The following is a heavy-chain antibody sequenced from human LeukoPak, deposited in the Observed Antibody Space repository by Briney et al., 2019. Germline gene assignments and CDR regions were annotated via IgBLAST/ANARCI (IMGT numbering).Heavy chain of an antibody. CDR1: GFTFSSYG. J-gene: IGHJ4*02. CDR2: ISYDGSNK. V-gene: IGHV3-30*18. Sequence: PGGSLRLSCAASGFTFSSYGIHWVRQAPGKGLEWVAVISYDGSNKYYADSVKGRFTISRDNAKNSLYLQMNSLRAEDTALYYCAKDIPKVAVAGILDYWGQGTLVTVSS. D-gene: IGHD6-19*01. CDR3: AKDIPKVAVAGILDY.